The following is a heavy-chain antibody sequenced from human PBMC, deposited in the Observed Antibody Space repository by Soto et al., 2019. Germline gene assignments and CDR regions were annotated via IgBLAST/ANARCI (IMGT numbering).Heavy chain of an antibody. CDR1: GFTFTDAW. D-gene: IGHD1-26*01. CDR3: ARAVGNYYGMDV. CDR2: SDGSSAYT. J-gene: IGHJ6*02. V-gene: IGHV3-11*06. Sequence: GGSLRLSCAASGFTFTDAWINWVRQAPGKGLEWLSYSDGSSAYTNYADSVKGRFTISRDNAKNSLFLQLTSLRDEDTAVYYCARAVGNYYGMDVWGQGTTVTVSS.